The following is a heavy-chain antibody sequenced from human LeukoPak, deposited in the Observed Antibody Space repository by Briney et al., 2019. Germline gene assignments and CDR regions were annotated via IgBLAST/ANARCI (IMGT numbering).Heavy chain of an antibody. D-gene: IGHD3-16*01. V-gene: IGHV1-2*02. CDR1: GYTFTGYY. CDR2: INPNSSGT. CDR3: ARFWGTIAFDP. J-gene: IGHJ5*02. Sequence: ASVKVSCKASGYTFTGYYMHWVRQAPGQGLEWMGWINPNSSGTNYAQKFQGRVTMTRDTSISTAYMELSRLTSDDTAMYYRARFWGTIAFDPWGQGTLVTVSS.